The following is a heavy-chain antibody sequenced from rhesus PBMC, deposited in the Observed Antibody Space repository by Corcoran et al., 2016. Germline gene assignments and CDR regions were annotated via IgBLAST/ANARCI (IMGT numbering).Heavy chain of an antibody. V-gene: IGHV4-106*01. CDR1: GGSISDSYY. Sequence: QVQLQESGPGLVKPSETLSLTCAVSGGSISDSYYWSWIRQPPGKGLEWIGYISGGWCSTYYNPSLKIRGTISTDTSKNQFSLKLSSVTAADTAVYYCARAGGYSGYFDYWGQGVLVTVSS. CDR3: ARAGGYSGYFDY. CDR2: ISGGWCST. J-gene: IGHJ4*01. D-gene: IGHD1-44*01.